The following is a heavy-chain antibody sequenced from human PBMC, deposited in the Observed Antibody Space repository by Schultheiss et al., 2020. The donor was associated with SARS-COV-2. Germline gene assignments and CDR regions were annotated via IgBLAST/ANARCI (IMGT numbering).Heavy chain of an antibody. J-gene: IGHJ4*02. V-gene: IGHV3-23*01. CDR3: AKDGNEYGDYWGFGDY. Sequence: GGSLRLSCAASGFTFCSYSMNWVRQAPGKGLEWVSAISGSGGSTYYADSVKGRFTISRDNTKNTVDLQLNSLRAEDTAIYYCAKDGNEYGDYWGFGDYWGQGTLVTVSS. CDR1: GFTFCSYS. CDR2: ISGSGGST. D-gene: IGHD4-17*01.